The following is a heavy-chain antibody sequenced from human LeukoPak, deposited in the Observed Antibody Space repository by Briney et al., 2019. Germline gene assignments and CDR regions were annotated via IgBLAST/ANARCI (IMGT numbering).Heavy chain of an antibody. CDR2: IYYSGST. J-gene: IGHJ4*02. V-gene: IGHV4-59*12. Sequence: PSETLSLTCTVSGGSISSYYWSWIRQPPGKGLEWIGYIYYSGSTNYNPSLKSRVTISVDTSKNQFSLKLTSVAAADTAVYYCARDCTITSCYTGAFDYWGQGTLVTVSS. CDR3: ARDCTITSCYTGAFDY. CDR1: GGSISSYY. D-gene: IGHD2-2*02.